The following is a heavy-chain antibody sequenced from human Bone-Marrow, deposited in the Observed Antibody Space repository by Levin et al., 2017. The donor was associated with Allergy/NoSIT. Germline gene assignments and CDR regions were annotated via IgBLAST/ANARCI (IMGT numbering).Heavy chain of an antibody. CDR2: ISSSGTTI. J-gene: IGHJ5*02. Sequence: LSLTCAASGFLFSTYEMNWVRQAPGKGLEWVSYISSSGTTIYYADSVRGRFTISRDNAKNSLYLQMNSLRAEDTAFYYCARLDSGYYNNWFDPWGQGTLVTVSS. CDR3: ARLDSGYYNNWFDP. V-gene: IGHV3-48*03. CDR1: GFLFSTYE. D-gene: IGHD5-12*01.